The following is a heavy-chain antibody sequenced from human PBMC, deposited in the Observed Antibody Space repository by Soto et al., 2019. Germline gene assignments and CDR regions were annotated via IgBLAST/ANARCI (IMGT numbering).Heavy chain of an antibody. V-gene: IGHV3-23*01. CDR3: AKVNDFWGGYYTGSYFDS. CDR2: ISGSGGAT. J-gene: IGHJ4*02. D-gene: IGHD3-3*01. Sequence: EVQLLESGGGLVQPGGSLRLSCAASGFTFSSYAMSWVRQAPGKGLEWVSAISGSGGATYSADSVKGRFTISRDSSKYTLYLQMNSLRAEDTAVYYCAKVNDFWGGYYTGSYFDSWGQGTLVTVSS. CDR1: GFTFSSYA.